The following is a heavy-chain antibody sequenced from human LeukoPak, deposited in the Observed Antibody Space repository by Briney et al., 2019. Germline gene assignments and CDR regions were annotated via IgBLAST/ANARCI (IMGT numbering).Heavy chain of an antibody. Sequence: SETLSLTCTVSGGSINNYYWNWIRQPPGKGLEWIGYIYYSGSTNYNPSLKSRVTISVDTSKNQFSLKLSSVTAADTAVYYCARGSGTTSFDYWGQGTLVTVSS. CDR3: ARGSGTTSFDY. J-gene: IGHJ4*02. CDR2: IYYSGST. CDR1: GGSINNYY. V-gene: IGHV4-59*01. D-gene: IGHD1-7*01.